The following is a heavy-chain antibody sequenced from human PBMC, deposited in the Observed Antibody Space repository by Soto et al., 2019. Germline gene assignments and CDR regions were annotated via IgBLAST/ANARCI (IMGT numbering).Heavy chain of an antibody. CDR1: GGSTNSGAYY. CDR3: ARVSATGTRWFDP. Sequence: QVQLQESGPGLVKPSQTLSLTCTVSGGSTNSGAYYWAWVRQPPGKGLEWIGYISHKGNSYNNPSLKRRVTISLETSKNQFSLNLTSVTAADTAVYYCARVSATGTRWFDPWGQGTLVTVSS. J-gene: IGHJ5*02. D-gene: IGHD3-10*01. CDR2: ISHKGNS. V-gene: IGHV4-31*03.